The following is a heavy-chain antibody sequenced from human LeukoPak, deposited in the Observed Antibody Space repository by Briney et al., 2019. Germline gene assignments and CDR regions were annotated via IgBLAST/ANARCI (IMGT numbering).Heavy chain of an antibody. J-gene: IGHJ4*02. Sequence: SETLSLTCTVSGDSISSRSYYWGWIRQPPGNGLEWIGKIYYGRNYKWNSSLKSRGTISVDTSKNQFSLKLSSVTAADTAVYYCARLLPPSDYWGQGTLVTVSS. CDR1: GDSISSRSYY. D-gene: IGHD3-22*01. CDR2: IYYGRNY. CDR3: ARLLPPSDY. V-gene: IGHV4-39*01.